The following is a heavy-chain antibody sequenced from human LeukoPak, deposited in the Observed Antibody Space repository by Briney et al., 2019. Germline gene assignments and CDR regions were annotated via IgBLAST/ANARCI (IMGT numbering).Heavy chain of an antibody. CDR2: IYYSGST. CDR3: VRDRRALAGTGTFDI. J-gene: IGHJ3*02. V-gene: IGHV4-39*07. Sequence: SETLSLTCTVSGGSISSRSYYWAWIRQPPGKGLEWIGSIYYSGSTDYNPSLKSRVTISVDTSKNQFSLKLSSVTAADTAVYYCVRDRRALAGTGTFDIWGQGTMVTVSS. CDR1: GGSISSRSYY. D-gene: IGHD6-19*01.